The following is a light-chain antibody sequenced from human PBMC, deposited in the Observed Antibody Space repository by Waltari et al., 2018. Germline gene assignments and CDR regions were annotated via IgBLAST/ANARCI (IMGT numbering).Light chain of an antibody. Sequence: EILMTQSPGTLSVSPGERASLSGRASERIYSSYLTWYQQEGGQPPRPLIYFTSPRAAGVPARFSGSGSGTEFTLTSSSLQSEDFAVYYCQQYNTWPYTFGQGTKIEIK. CDR1: ERIYSSY. V-gene: IGKV3-15*01. CDR2: FTS. J-gene: IGKJ2*01. CDR3: QQYNTWPYT.